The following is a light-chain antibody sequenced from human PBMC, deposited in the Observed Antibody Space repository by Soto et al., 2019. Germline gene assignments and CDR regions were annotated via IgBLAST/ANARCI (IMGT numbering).Light chain of an antibody. V-gene: IGKV3-20*01. CDR2: GAS. Sequence: IVFTQSRATLSLYPGERATLSCTASQHVTTTYIAWYQQKFGQAPRLHIYGASTRATGTPDRFTGGGFGTDFTLTISIVEPEDFAVYYCQQYDSSFAFGGGTKVDIK. J-gene: IGKJ4*01. CDR1: QHVTTTY. CDR3: QQYDSSFA.